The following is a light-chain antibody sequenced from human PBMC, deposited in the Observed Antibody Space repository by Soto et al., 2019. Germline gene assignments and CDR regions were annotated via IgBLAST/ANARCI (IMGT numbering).Light chain of an antibody. CDR3: QQYDKWPT. V-gene: IGKV3-15*01. Sequence: EIVMTQPPATLSVSPGERATLSCRASQSISSNLVWYQQKAGQAPRLLIYGASTRATGIPARFSGSGSGTEFTLNISSLQSEDFAVYYCQQYDKWPTFGQGTKVDIX. CDR2: GAS. J-gene: IGKJ1*01. CDR1: QSISSN.